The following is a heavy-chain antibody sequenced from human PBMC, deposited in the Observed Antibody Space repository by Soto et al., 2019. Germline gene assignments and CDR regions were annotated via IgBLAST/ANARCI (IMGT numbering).Heavy chain of an antibody. D-gene: IGHD1-7*01. Sequence: SETLSLTCTVSGGSTSSYYWSWIRQPPGKGLEWIGYIYYSGSTNYNPSLKSRVTISVDTSKNQFSLKLSSVTAADTAVYYCVRGGNWNYGFDYWGQGTLVTVSS. CDR1: GGSTSSYY. J-gene: IGHJ4*02. V-gene: IGHV4-59*01. CDR2: IYYSGST. CDR3: VRGGNWNYGFDY.